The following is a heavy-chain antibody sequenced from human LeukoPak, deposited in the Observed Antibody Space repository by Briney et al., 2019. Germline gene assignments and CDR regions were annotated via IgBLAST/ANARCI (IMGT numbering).Heavy chain of an antibody. CDR3: ARENDFWNGLDAYDL. J-gene: IGHJ3*01. V-gene: IGHV4-39*07. Sequence: PSETLSLTCSVSGGSMSSTSFYWGWIRQPPGRGLEWIATIYYRGTTYYNPSLKSRVSIDIDMSKYQFYLNLTSLTAADTAVYYCARENDFWNGLDAYDLWGRGTKDTVSS. CDR1: GGSMSSTSFY. CDR2: IYYRGTT. D-gene: IGHD3-3*01.